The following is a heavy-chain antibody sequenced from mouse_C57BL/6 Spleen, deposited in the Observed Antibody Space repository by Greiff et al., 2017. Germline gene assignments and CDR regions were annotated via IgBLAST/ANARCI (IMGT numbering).Heavy chain of an antibody. D-gene: IGHD2-3*01. J-gene: IGHJ4*01. CDR3: ARDGLLNYAMGY. CDR2: IHPNSGST. V-gene: IGHV1-64*01. Sequence: VQLQQPGAELVKPGASVKLSCKASGYTFTSYWMHWVKQRPGQGLEWIGMIHPNSGSTNYNEKFKSKATLTVDKSSSTAYMQHSSLTSEDSAVYSCARDGLLNYAMGYWGQGTSVTVSS. CDR1: GYTFTSYW.